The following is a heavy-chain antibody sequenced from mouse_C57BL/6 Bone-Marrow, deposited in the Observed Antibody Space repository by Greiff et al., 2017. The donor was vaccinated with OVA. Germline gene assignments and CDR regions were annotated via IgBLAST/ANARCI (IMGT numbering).Heavy chain of an antibody. Sequence: EVQLQQSGPELVKPGASVKISCKASGYTFTDYYMNWVKQSHGKSLEWIGDINPNNGGTSYNQKFKGKATLTVDKSSSTAYMELRSLTSEDSAVYYCARFGTTVVPYAMDYWGQGTSVTVSS. CDR2: INPNNGGT. CDR1: GYTFTDYY. V-gene: IGHV1-26*01. CDR3: ARFGTTVVPYAMDY. J-gene: IGHJ4*01. D-gene: IGHD1-1*01.